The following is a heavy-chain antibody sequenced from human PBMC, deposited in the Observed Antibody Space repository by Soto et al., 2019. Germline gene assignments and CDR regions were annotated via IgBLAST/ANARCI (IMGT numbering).Heavy chain of an antibody. CDR1: GDSITNDNYY. CDR3: ATTSWFDNSGSPC. V-gene: IGHV4-30-4*01. CDR2: IYYSGAT. D-gene: IGHD3-22*01. Sequence: SETLSLTCTVSGDSITNDNYYWSWIRQSSGKGLEWIGYIYYSGATHYNPSLKSRLIISMDTSKNQFSLQLGSVTAADTAVYYCATTSWFDNSGSPCWGQGALVT. J-gene: IGHJ4*02.